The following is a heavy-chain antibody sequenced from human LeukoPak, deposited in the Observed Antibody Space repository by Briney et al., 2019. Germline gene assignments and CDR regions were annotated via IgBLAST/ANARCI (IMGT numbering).Heavy chain of an antibody. Sequence: PGGSLRLSCAASGFSLDDYAMHWVRQAPGQGLEWVSSISWDGRNMAYAASVKGRFTISRDNAQNSLYLQMYSLKIDDTAFYYCIKDMGFDLLKDAFDLWGQGMLVTVYS. CDR2: ISWDGRNM. CDR1: GFSLDDYA. J-gene: IGHJ3*01. CDR3: IKDMGFDLLKDAFDL. D-gene: IGHD1-26*01. V-gene: IGHV3-9*01.